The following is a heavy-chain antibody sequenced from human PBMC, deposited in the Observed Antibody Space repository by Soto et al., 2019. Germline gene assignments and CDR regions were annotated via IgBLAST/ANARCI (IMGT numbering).Heavy chain of an antibody. D-gene: IGHD4-17*01. J-gene: IGHJ6*03. CDR2: IYYSGST. V-gene: IGHV4-39*01. CDR3: ARTLPYGDYEYYYYYYYMDV. Sequence: SETLSLTCTVSGGSISSSSYYWGWIRQPPGKGLEWIGSIYYSGSTYYNPSPKSRVTISVDTSKNQFSLKLSSVTAADTAVYYCARTLPYGDYEYYYYYYYMDVWGKGTTVTVSS. CDR1: GGSISSSSYY.